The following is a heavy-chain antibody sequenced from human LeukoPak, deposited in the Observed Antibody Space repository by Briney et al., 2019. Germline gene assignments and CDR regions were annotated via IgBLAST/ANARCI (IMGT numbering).Heavy chain of an antibody. CDR2: IYPGDSDT. J-gene: IGHJ1*01. CDR1: GYSFTSYW. D-gene: IGHD3-22*01. V-gene: IGHV5-51*01. Sequence: RAGESLKISCKGSGYSFTSYWIGWVRQMPGKGLEWMGIIYPGDSDTRYSPSFQGQVTISADKSITTAYLQWSSLKASDTAMYYCATQGDYDSGTYFGGEYFQRWGQGTLVTVSS. CDR3: ATQGDYDSGTYFGGEYFQR.